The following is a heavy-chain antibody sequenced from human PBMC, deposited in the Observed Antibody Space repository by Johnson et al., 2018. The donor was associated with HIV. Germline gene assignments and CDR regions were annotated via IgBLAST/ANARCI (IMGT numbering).Heavy chain of an antibody. J-gene: IGHJ3*02. V-gene: IGHV3-7*01. Sequence: VQLVESGGGLVKPGRSLRLSCEGSGFIFRNFAMHWVRQAPGKGLEWVANIKQDGSEKYYVDSVKGRFTISRDNAKNSLYLQMNSLRAEDTAVYYCARDWGSGSDLWGRGAFDSWGQGTMVTGSS. CDR1: GFIFRNFA. D-gene: IGHD1-26*01. CDR3: ARDWGSGSDLWGRGAFDS. CDR2: IKQDGSEK.